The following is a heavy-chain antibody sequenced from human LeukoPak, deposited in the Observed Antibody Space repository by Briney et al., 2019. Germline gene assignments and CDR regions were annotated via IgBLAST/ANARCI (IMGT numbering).Heavy chain of an antibody. CDR1: GGSFSGYY. D-gene: IGHD3-9*01. CDR2: INHSGST. CDR3: ARRRGMRDYDILTGVNGYYFDY. V-gene: IGHV4-34*01. Sequence: SETLSLTCAVYGGSFSGYYWSWIRQPPGKGLEWIGEINHSGSTNYSPSLKSRVTISVDTSKNQFSLKLSSVTAADTAVCYCARRRGMRDYDILTGVNGYYFDYWGQGTLVTVSS. J-gene: IGHJ4*02.